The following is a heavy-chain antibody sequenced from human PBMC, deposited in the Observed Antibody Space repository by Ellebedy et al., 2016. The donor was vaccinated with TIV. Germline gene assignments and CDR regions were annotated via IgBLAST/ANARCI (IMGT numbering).Heavy chain of an antibody. V-gene: IGHV1-2*04. D-gene: IGHD4-11*01. CDR1: GYTFTGYY. J-gene: IGHJ5*02. CDR2: INPNSGGT. Sequence: ASVKVSXXASGYTFTGYYMHWVRQAPGQGLEWMGWINPNSGGTNYAQKFQGWVTMTRDTSISTAYMELSRLRSDDTAVHYCARDDYSNANGFDPWGQGTLVTVSS. CDR3: ARDDYSNANGFDP.